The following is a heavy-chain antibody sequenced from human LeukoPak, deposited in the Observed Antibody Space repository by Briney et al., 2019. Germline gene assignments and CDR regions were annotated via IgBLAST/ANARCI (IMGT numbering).Heavy chain of an antibody. J-gene: IGHJ4*02. CDR2: INPNSGGT. CDR1: GYTFKGFY. Sequence: ASVKVSCKAFGYTFKGFYMHWVRQAPGHGLEWMGWINPNSGGTNYAQKFQGRVTMTRDTSISTAYMELSRLRSDDTAVYYCARDYRRSSSWYIALHYYFDYWGQGTLVTVSS. D-gene: IGHD6-13*01. CDR3: ARDYRRSSSWYIALHYYFDY. V-gene: IGHV1-2*02.